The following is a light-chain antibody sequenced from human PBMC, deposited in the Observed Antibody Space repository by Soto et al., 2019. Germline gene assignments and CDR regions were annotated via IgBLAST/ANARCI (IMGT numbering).Light chain of an antibody. CDR2: DVS. CDR1: SSDVGGYNY. J-gene: IGLJ3*02. V-gene: IGLV2-11*01. CDR3: CSYAGNSLWV. Sequence: QSALTQPRSVSGSPGQSVTISCTGTSSDVGGYNYVSWYQQHPGKAPKLMIYDVSKWPSGVPDRFSGSKSGNTASLTISGLQAEYEADYYCCSYAGNSLWVFGGGTKLPVL.